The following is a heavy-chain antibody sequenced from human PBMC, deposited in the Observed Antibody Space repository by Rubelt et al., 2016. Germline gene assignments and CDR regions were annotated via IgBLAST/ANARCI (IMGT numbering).Heavy chain of an antibody. V-gene: IGHV3-30*02. D-gene: IGHD3-22*01. J-gene: IGHJ3*02. CDR1: GFTFSSYG. CDR2: IRYDGSNK. Sequence: VQLVESGGGLVQPGGSLRLSCAASGFTFSSYGMHWVRQAPGKGLEWVAFIRYDGSNKYYADSVKGRFTISRDNSKNTLYLQMNSRRAEDTAVYYCATDQAIVVVKVAAFDIWGQGTMVTVSS. CDR3: ATDQAIVVVKVAAFDI.